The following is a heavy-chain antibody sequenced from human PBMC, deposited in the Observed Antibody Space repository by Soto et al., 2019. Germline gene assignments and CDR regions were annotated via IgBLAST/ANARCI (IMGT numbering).Heavy chain of an antibody. D-gene: IGHD3-3*01. CDR2: ISAYNGNT. J-gene: IGHJ4*02. Sequence: AALKVSCNTSGYTFTNYGISCVRHAPGQGLEWMGWISAYNGNTNYAQKLQGRVTMTTDTSTSTAYMELRSLRSDDTAVYYCARTGFWSGYEFDYWGLGTLVTVSS. CDR3: ARTGFWSGYEFDY. V-gene: IGHV1-18*01. CDR1: GYTFTNYG.